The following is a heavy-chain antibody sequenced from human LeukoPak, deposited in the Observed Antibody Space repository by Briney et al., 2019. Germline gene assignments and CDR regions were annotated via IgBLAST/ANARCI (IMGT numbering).Heavy chain of an antibody. CDR2: IYYSGST. D-gene: IGHD3-10*01. Sequence: ASETLSLTCTVSGESISGFYWTWIRQPPGKGLEWIGYIYYSGSTNYNPSLKSRVTMSVDTSKNQFSLKLSSVTAADTAVYYCARGYYGSGSYYKVLYFDYWGQGTLVTVSS. V-gene: IGHV4-59*12. J-gene: IGHJ4*02. CDR1: GESISGFY. CDR3: ARGYYGSGSYYKVLYFDY.